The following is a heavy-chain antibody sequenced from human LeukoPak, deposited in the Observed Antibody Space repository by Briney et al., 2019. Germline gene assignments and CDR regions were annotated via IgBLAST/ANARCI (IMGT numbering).Heavy chain of an antibody. J-gene: IGHJ3*02. CDR1: GFAFSTYA. D-gene: IGHD2-15*01. CDR2: IWYDGGNK. V-gene: IGHV3-33*01. CDR3: ARGAYCSDDSCPGAFDI. Sequence: SGGSLRLSCAASGFAFSTYAMYWVRQAPGKGLEWVAVIWYDGGNKYYADSVKGRFTISRDNSKNTLYLQMNSLRAEDTAVYYCARGAYCSDDSCPGAFDIWGQGTMVTVSS.